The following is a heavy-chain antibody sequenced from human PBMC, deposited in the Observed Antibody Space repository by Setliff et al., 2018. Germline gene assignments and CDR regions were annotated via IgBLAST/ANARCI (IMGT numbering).Heavy chain of an antibody. J-gene: IGHJ6*03. CDR1: GGSISSASYY. CDR2: IYTSVSGSN. V-gene: IGHV4-61*02. Sequence: PSETLSLTCTVSGGSISSASYYWSWIRQPAGGGLEWIGRIYTSVSGSNKYNPSLKGRATISVDTSKNQFSLSLTSVTAEDTAVYYCARMSGFQYIDVWDKGTTVTVSS. D-gene: IGHD3-3*01. CDR3: ARMSGFQYIDV.